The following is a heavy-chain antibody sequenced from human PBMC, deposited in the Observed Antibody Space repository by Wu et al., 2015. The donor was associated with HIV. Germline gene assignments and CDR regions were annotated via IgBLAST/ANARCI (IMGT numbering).Heavy chain of an antibody. D-gene: IGHD1-26*01. Sequence: VQLVQSGPDVKAPGTSMKVSCRISGFAFINYYISWVQQAPGKGLKWMGWINPNSGGSLYAQKFQGRVTMTGDTSIATAYMDLRSLNSDDTAVYYCVRALRMEPVRDHYYYFMDVWGNGTTVIVSS. CDR2: INPNSGGS. J-gene: IGHJ6*03. CDR1: GFAFINYY. V-gene: IGHV1-2*02. CDR3: VRALRMEPVRDHYYYFMDV.